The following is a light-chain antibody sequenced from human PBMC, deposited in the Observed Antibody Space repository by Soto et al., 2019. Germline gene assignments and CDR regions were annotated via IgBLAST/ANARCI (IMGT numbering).Light chain of an antibody. J-gene: IGLJ3*02. Sequence: SYDLTQPPSVSVAPGQTARITCGGNNIGSKSVHWYQQKSGQAPVLVVYDDSDRPSGIPERFSGSNSGNTATLTISRVEAGDEADYYCQVWDSSSDHPNWVFGGGTKVTVL. CDR2: DDS. V-gene: IGLV3-21*02. CDR1: NIGSKS. CDR3: QVWDSSSDHPNWV.